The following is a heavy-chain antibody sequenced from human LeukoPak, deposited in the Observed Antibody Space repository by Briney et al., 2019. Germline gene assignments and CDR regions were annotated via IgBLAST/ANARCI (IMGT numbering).Heavy chain of an antibody. CDR1: GGSFSGYY. Sequence: SETLSLTCAVYGGSFSGYYWSWIRQPPGKGLEWIGEINHSGSTNYNPSLKSRVTISVDTSKNQFSLKLSSVTAADTAVYYCARGRRSSGWYLGYSWFDPWGQGTLVTGSS. CDR3: ARGRRSSGWYLGYSWFDP. V-gene: IGHV4-34*01. J-gene: IGHJ5*02. D-gene: IGHD6-19*01. CDR2: INHSGST.